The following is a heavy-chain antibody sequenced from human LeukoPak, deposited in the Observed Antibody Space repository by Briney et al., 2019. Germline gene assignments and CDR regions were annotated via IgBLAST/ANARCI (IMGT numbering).Heavy chain of an antibody. CDR2: IYYSGNT. CDR3: ARGGPTRYSYSFDS. Sequence: SETLSLTCTVSGDSISGGDCNWSWIRQHPGKGLEWMAYIYYSGNTYYNSSLQSRVTTSIDTSQNQFSLKLSSVTAADTAVYYCARGGPTRYSYSFDSWGQGTLVTVSS. J-gene: IGHJ5*01. CDR1: GDSISGGDCN. D-gene: IGHD1-1*01. V-gene: IGHV4-31*03.